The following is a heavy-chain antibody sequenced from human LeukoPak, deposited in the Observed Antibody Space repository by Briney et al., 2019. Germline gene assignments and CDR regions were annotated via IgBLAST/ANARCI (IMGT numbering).Heavy chain of an antibody. V-gene: IGHV4-59*08. CDR2: IYYSGST. D-gene: IGHD3-10*01. CDR1: GGSISSYY. Sequence: PSETLSLTCTVSGGSISSYYWSCIRQPPGKGLEWIGYIYYSGSTNYNPSLKSRVTISVDTSKNQFSLKVSSVTAADTAVYYCASNYYGSGSLDYWGQGNLVTVSS. J-gene: IGHJ4*02. CDR3: ASNYYGSGSLDY.